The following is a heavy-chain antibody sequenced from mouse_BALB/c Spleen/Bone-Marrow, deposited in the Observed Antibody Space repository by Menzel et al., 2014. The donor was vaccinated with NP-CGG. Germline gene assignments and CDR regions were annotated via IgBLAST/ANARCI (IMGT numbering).Heavy chain of an antibody. V-gene: IGHV14-3*02. CDR3: ARNGNYGAWFAY. CDR2: IDTANGNT. D-gene: IGHD2-1*01. CDR1: GFNIKDTY. Sequence: VQLQQPGAELVKPGASVKLSCTASGFNIKDTYMHWVKQRPEQGLEWIGRIDTANGNTKYDPKFQGKATITADTSSNTAYLQLNSLTSEDTAVYYCARNGNYGAWFAYWGQGTLVTVSA. J-gene: IGHJ3*01.